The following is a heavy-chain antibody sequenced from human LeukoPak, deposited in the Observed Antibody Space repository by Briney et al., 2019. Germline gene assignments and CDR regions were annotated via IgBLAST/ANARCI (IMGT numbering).Heavy chain of an antibody. CDR2: ISYDVRNK. D-gene: IGHD5-18*01. CDR3: AKDSGGYSYGVDY. Sequence: GGSLRLSCEASGFMFSSYGMHWVRQAPGKGLEWAAVISYDVRNKYYADSVKGRFTISRDDSKNTLYLQMNSLRAEDTAVYYCAKDSGGYSYGVDYWGQGTLVTVSS. J-gene: IGHJ4*02. CDR1: GFMFSSYG. V-gene: IGHV3-30*18.